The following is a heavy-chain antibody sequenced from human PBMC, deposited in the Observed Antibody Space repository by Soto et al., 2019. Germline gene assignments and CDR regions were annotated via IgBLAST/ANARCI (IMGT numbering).Heavy chain of an antibody. D-gene: IGHD3-22*01. CDR1: GYTFTSYG. CDR3: ARVTSRYYDSSGYIP. J-gene: IGHJ5*02. CDR2: ISAYNGNT. Sequence: ASVKVSCKASGYTFTSYGISWVRQAPGQGLEWMGWISAYNGNTNYAQKLQGRVTMTTDTSTSTAYMELRSLRSDDTAVYYCARVTSRYYDSSGYIPWGQGTLVTAPQ. V-gene: IGHV1-18*01.